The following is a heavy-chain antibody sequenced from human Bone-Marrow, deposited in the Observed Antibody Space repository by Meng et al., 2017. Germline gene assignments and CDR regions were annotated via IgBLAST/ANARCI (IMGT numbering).Heavy chain of an antibody. J-gene: IGHJ5*02. CDR3: ASGGGIDYGDYGGLDP. CDR1: GYSFTSYW. CDR2: IYPGDSDT. V-gene: IGHV5-51*01. Sequence: GESLKISCKGSGYSFTSYWIGWVRQMPGKGLEWMGIIYPGDSDTRYSPSFQGKVTISADKSISTAYLQWSSLKASDTAMYYCASGGGIDYGDYGGLDPWGQGTLVTVSS. D-gene: IGHD4-17*01.